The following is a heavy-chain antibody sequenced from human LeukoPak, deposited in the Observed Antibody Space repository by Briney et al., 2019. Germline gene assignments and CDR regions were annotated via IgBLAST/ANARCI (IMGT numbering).Heavy chain of an antibody. V-gene: IGHV3-53*01. CDR1: GFTVSSNY. Sequence: GGSLRLSCAASGFTVSSNYMSWVRQAPGKGLEWVSVIYSGRSTYYADSVKGRFTISRDNSKNTLYLQMNSLRAEDTAVYYCARVYEDSSSAPRLWGRAHYYFDYWGQGTLVTVSS. CDR2: IYSGRST. D-gene: IGHD6-13*01. CDR3: ARVYEDSSSAPRLWGRAHYYFDY. J-gene: IGHJ4*02.